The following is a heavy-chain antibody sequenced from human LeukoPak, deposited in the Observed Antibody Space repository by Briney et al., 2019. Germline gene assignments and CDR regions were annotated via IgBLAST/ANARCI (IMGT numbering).Heavy chain of an antibody. CDR3: ARDPPYGDYGVGY. CDR2: IYYSGST. V-gene: IGHV4-61*01. J-gene: IGHJ4*02. Sequence: PSGTLSLTCTVSGGSVSSGSYYWSWIRQPPGKGLEWIGYIYYSGSTNYNPSLKSRVTISVDTSKNQFSLKLSSVTAADTAVYYCARDPPYGDYGVGYWGQGTLVTVSS. CDR1: GGSVSSGSYY. D-gene: IGHD4-17*01.